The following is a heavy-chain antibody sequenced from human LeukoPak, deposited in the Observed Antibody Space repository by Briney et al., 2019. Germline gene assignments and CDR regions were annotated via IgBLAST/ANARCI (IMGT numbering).Heavy chain of an antibody. CDR1: GGSISSGGYY. CDR2: IYYSGST. V-gene: IGHV4-31*03. CDR3: AREQGKYSSSVA. D-gene: IGHD6-6*01. J-gene: IGHJ4*02. Sequence: SETLSLTCTVSGGSISSGGYYWGWIRQHPGKGLEWIGYIYYSGSTYYTPSLKSRVTISVDTSKNQFSLKLSSVTAADTAVYYCAREQGKYSSSVAWGQGTLVTVSS.